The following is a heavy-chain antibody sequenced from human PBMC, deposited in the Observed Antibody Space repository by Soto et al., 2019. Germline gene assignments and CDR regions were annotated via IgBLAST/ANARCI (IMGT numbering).Heavy chain of an antibody. V-gene: IGHV5-10-1*01. J-gene: IGHJ6*02. Sequence: GEPLKISCKGSGYSFTSYWISWVRQMPGKALEWMGRIDPSDSYTNYSPSFEGHVTISADKSISTAYLQWSSLKASDTAMDYCARFLYYGSGSYYYYYYGMDVWGQGTTVTVSS. CDR1: GYSFTSYW. CDR3: ARFLYYGSGSYYYYYYGMDV. CDR2: IDPSDSYT. D-gene: IGHD3-10*01.